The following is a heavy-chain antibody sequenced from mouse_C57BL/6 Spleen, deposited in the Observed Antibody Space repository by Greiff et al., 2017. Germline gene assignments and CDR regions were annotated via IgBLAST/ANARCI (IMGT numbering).Heavy chain of an antibody. V-gene: IGHV1-15*01. J-gene: IGHJ1*03. CDR1: GYTFTDYE. Sequence: VQLKESGAELVRPGASVTLSCKASGYTFTDYEMHWVKQTPVHGLEWIGAIDPETGGTAYNQKFKGKAILTADKSSSTAYMELRSLTSEDSAVYYCTRDYYGSSRDFDVWGTGTTVTVSS. CDR2: IDPETGGT. CDR3: TRDYYGSSRDFDV. D-gene: IGHD1-1*01.